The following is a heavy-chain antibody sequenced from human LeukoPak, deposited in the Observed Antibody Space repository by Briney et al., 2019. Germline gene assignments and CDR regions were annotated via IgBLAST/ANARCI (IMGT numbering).Heavy chain of an antibody. CDR2: INHSGST. CDR1: GGSFSGYY. D-gene: IGHD4-17*01. Sequence: SETLSLTCAVYGGSFSGYYWSWIRQPPGKGLEWIGEINHSGSTNYNPPLKSRVTISVDTSKNQFSLKLSSVTAADTAVYYCAREGGYGDYPFDYWGQGTLVTVSS. CDR3: AREGGYGDYPFDY. J-gene: IGHJ4*02. V-gene: IGHV4-34*01.